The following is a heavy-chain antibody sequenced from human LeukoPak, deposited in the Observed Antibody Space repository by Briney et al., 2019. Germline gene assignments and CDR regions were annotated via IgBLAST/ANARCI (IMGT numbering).Heavy chain of an antibody. CDR1: GFTLNRYT. V-gene: IGHV3-64*01. CDR3: VGDPKRWLQLGVRRYFDY. CDR2: ISSNGDNT. D-gene: IGHD5-24*01. Sequence: GGSLRLTCVACGFTLNRYTMHWVRQAPGKGLEYVSGISSNGDNTNHANSVEGRFTISRENSKNTLFLQMGSLRGADMAVSYCVGDPKRWLQLGVRRYFDYWGHGTLVSVSS. J-gene: IGHJ4*01.